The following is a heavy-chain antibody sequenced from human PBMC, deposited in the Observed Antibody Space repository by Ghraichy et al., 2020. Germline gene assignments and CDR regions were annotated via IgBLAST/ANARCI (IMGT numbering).Heavy chain of an antibody. CDR3: ARGWIAAAGTNTRPSFDY. J-gene: IGHJ4*02. Sequence: SETLSLTCAVYGGSFSGYYWSWIRQPPGKGLEWIGEINHSGSTNYNPSLKSRVTISVDTSKNQFSLKLSSVTAADTAVYYCARGWIAAAGTNTRPSFDYWGQGTLVTVSS. V-gene: IGHV4-34*01. CDR1: GGSFSGYY. D-gene: IGHD6-13*01. CDR2: INHSGST.